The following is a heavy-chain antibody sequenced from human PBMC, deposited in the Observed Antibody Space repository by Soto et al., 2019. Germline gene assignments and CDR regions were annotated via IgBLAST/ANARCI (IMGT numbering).Heavy chain of an antibody. CDR3: ARDVTTMVRGVIVYYYYGMDV. CDR2: ISAYNGNT. Sequence: QVQLVQSGAEVKKPGASVKVSCKASGYTFTSYGISWVRQAPGQGLEWMGWISAYNGNTNYAQKLQGRVTMTTDTSTSTGYMELRSLRSDDTAVYYCARDVTTMVRGVIVYYYYGMDVWGQGTTVTVSS. V-gene: IGHV1-18*01. CDR1: GYTFTSYG. D-gene: IGHD3-10*01. J-gene: IGHJ6*02.